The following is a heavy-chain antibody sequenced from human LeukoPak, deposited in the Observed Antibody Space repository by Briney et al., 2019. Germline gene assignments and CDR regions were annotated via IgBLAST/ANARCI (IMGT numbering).Heavy chain of an antibody. Sequence: ASVKVSCKASGYPFSSYGISWVRQAPGQGLEWMGWISAYDGNTNYAQKVQGRVTMTTDRSTSTAYMELRSLRSDDTAVYYCARDPVHYYDSSGYWRYWGQGTLVTVS. CDR3: ARDPVHYYDSSGYWRY. V-gene: IGHV1-18*01. CDR1: GYPFSSYG. J-gene: IGHJ4*02. D-gene: IGHD3-22*01. CDR2: ISAYDGNT.